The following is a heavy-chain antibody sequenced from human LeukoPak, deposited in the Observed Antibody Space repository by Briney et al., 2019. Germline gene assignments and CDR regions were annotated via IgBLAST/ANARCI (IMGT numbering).Heavy chain of an antibody. CDR1: GGSISPYY. V-gene: IGHV4-59*01. J-gene: IGHJ1*01. D-gene: IGHD3-22*01. Sequence: PSETLSLTCTVSGGSISPYYWSWIRQPPGKGLEWIGYIYYSGSTSYNPSLKSRVTISVDTSKNQFSLKLRSVTVADTAVYYCVRDHYYDSSGYTFRHWGQGTLVSVSS. CDR2: IYYSGST. CDR3: VRDHYYDSSGYTFRH.